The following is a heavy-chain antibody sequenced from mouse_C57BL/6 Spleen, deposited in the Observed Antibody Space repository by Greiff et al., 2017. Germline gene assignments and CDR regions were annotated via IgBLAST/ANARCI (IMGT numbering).Heavy chain of an antibody. J-gene: IGHJ3*01. CDR3: TRWGGRGAY. CDR1: GYTFTDYE. Sequence: QVQLQQSGAELVRPGASVTLSCKASGYTFTDYEMHWVKQTPVHGLEWIGAIDPETGGTAYNQKFTGKAILTADKSSSTAYMELRSLTSEDSAVYYWTRWGGRGAYWGQGTLVTVSA. V-gene: IGHV1-15*01. D-gene: IGHD3-3*01. CDR2: IDPETGGT.